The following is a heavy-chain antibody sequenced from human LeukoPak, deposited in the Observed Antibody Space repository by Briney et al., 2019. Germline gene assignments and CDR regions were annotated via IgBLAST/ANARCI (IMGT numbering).Heavy chain of an antibody. CDR2: IYSRGST. CDR3: ARRPTFAMVRGAHDY. Sequence: PSETLSLTCIVSGGSISSSNYYWGWIRQSPGKGLEWIGSIYSRGSTYYNPSLKSRVIVSSDMSKNQFSLKLSSVTAADTAVYYCARRPTFAMVRGAHDYWGQGTLVTVSS. V-gene: IGHV4-39*07. D-gene: IGHD3-10*01. J-gene: IGHJ4*02. CDR1: GGSISSSNYY.